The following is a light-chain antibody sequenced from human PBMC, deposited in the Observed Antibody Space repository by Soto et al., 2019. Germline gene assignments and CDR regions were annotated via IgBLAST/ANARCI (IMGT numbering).Light chain of an antibody. CDR3: QQYKSYPLT. CDR2: GAS. V-gene: IGKV3-15*01. Sequence: EIVMMQSPATLSVSPGERATLSCRASQSVSSNLAWYQQKPGQAPRLLIYGASTRATGIPARFSGSGSGTEFTLTISSVQPDDFATYYCQQYKSYPLTFGGGTKVDIK. J-gene: IGKJ4*01. CDR1: QSVSSN.